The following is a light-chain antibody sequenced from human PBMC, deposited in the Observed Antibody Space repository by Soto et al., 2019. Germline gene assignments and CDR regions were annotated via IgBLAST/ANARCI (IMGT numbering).Light chain of an antibody. Sequence: EIVLTQSPATLSLSPGERATLSCRASQSVSNHLGWYQQKPAQPPRLLIYDASNRATAIPARFSGSGSGTHFTLTLSSLEPEDFAVYYGQTGGAFGQGTRLAIK. V-gene: IGKV3-11*01. CDR3: QTGGA. CDR2: DAS. CDR1: QSVSNH. J-gene: IGKJ5*01.